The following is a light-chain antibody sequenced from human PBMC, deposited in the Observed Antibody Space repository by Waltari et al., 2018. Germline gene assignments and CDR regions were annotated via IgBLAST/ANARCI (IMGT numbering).Light chain of an antibody. V-gene: IGKV1-39*01. J-gene: IGKJ2*01. Sequence: DIQMTQSPSSLSASVGDRVNITCRASQNINNYLNWYLQKPGKAPKLLIYSASNLQSGVPSRFSGSGSGTDFTLTISSLQPEDFATYYCQQSYSTPYTFGQGTKLGIK. CDR1: QNINNY. CDR2: SAS. CDR3: QQSYSTPYT.